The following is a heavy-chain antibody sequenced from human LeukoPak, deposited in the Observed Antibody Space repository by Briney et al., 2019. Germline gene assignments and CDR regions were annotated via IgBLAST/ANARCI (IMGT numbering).Heavy chain of an antibody. D-gene: IGHD3-3*01. CDR2: MNYNSGNT. CDR1: GYTFTSFD. V-gene: IGHV1-8*01. J-gene: IGHJ6*03. CDR3: ARATYYDFWSGCMDV. Sequence: ASVKVSCKASGYTFTSFDINWVRQATGQGLEWMGWMNYNSGNTGYAQKFQGRVTITRNTSISTAYMELSSLRSEDTAVYYCARATYYDFWSGCMDVWGKGTTVTVSS.